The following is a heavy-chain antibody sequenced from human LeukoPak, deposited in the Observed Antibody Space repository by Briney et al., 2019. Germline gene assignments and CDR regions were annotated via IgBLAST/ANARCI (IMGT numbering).Heavy chain of an antibody. J-gene: IGHJ4*02. D-gene: IGHD6-6*01. CDR2: ISWNSGSI. V-gene: IGHV3-9*01. CDR3: AKDFRGIAARPYYFDY. Sequence: SLRLSCAASGFTFDDYAMHWVRQAPGKGLEWVSGISWNSGSIGYADSVKGRFTISRDNAKNSLYPQMNSLRAEDTALYYCAKDFRGIAARPYYFDYWGQGTLVTVSS. CDR1: GFTFDDYA.